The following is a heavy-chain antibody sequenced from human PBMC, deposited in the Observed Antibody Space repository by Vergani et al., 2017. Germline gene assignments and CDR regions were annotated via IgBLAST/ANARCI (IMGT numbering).Heavy chain of an antibody. D-gene: IGHD3-9*01. Sequence: QVQLVQSGAEVKKPGSSVKVSCKASGGTFSSYAISWVRQAPGQGLEWMGRIIPIFGTANYAQKFQGRVTITADESTSTAYMELSSLRSEDTAVYYCAGDLDSPTRLYYYYGMDVWGQGTTVTVSS. CDR2: IIPIFGTA. CDR3: AGDLDSPTRLYYYYGMDV. CDR1: GGTFSSYA. V-gene: IGHV1-69*18. J-gene: IGHJ6*02.